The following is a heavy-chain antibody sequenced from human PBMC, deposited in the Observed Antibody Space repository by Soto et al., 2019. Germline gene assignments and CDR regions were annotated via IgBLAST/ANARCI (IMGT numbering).Heavy chain of an antibody. Sequence: QVQLQESGPGLVKPSQTLSLTCTVSGGSISSGGYYWSWIRQHPGKGLEWIGYIYYTGSTYYNPSLKRRVTISVYTSKNQFSLKLSSVTAADTAVYYCATLYMVRGVRTFDYWGQGTLVTVSS. CDR1: GGSISSGGYY. J-gene: IGHJ4*02. V-gene: IGHV4-31*03. CDR3: ATLYMVRGVRTFDY. CDR2: IYYTGST. D-gene: IGHD3-10*01.